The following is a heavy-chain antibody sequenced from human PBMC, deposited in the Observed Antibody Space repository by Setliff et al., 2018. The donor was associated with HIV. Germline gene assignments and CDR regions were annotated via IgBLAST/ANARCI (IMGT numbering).Heavy chain of an antibody. J-gene: IGHJ4*02. Sequence: GSLRLSCEASGFPFSAYAFSWVRQAPGKGLEWVSTSGNGGIIVYTDSVEGRFTISRDDSKNTLSLQMNSLKTEDTAIYYCTTDLGSGRFSWNNNWGQGTLVTVSS. V-gene: IGHV3-23*01. D-gene: IGHD1-26*01. CDR3: TTDLGSGRFSWNNN. CDR1: GFPFSAYA. CDR2: TSGNGGII.